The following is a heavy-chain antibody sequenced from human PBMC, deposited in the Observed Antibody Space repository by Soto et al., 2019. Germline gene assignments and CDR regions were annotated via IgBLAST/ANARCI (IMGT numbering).Heavy chain of an antibody. V-gene: IGHV1-69*01. CDR2: IIPIFGAP. Sequence: QVQLVQSGAEVKKPGSSVKVSCKASGGTFSNTAFIWVRQAPGQGLEWMGGIIPIFGAPNYEQKFQGRLMISAADSASKAYMELNTLTSEDTAVYYCATPEEPLDTAMLKGIAHWGQGTLVTVSS. D-gene: IGHD5-18*01. CDR3: ATPEEPLDTAMLKGIAH. CDR1: GGTFSNTA. J-gene: IGHJ4*02.